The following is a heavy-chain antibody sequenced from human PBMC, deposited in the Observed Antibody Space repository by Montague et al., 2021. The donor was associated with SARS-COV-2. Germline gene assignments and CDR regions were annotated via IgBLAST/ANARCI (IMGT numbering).Heavy chain of an antibody. CDR3: ARHKRGEWLVRRSAFDI. D-gene: IGHD6-19*01. CDR1: GGSISSYY. CDR2: IYYSGST. Sequence: SETLSLTCTVSGGSISSYYWSWIRQPPGKGLEWIGYIYYSGSTNYNPSLKSRVTISVDTSKNQFSLKLSSVTAADTAVYYCARHKRGEWLVRRSAFDIWGQGTMVTVSS. V-gene: IGHV4-59*08. J-gene: IGHJ3*02.